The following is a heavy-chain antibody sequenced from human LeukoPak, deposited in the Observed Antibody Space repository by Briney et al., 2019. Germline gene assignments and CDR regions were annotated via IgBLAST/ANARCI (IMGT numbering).Heavy chain of an antibody. V-gene: IGHV1-2*02. CDR2: INPNSGGT. Sequence: ASVKVSCKASGYTFTCYYMHWVRQAPGQGLEWMGWINPNSGGTNYAQKFQGRVTMTRDTSISTAYMELSRLRSDDTAVYYCARGGRWLNYYDSSGPEYWGQGTLVTVSS. J-gene: IGHJ4*02. D-gene: IGHD3-22*01. CDR3: ARGGRWLNYYDSSGPEY. CDR1: GYTFTCYY.